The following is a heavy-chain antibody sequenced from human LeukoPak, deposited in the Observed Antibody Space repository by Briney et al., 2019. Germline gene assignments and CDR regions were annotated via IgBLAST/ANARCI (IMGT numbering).Heavy chain of an antibody. CDR2: IYTSGST. V-gene: IGHV4-4*07. CDR3: ARGVFGGVVPAALGYYYYYMDV. J-gene: IGHJ6*03. Sequence: PSETLSLTCTVSGGSISSYYWSWIRQPAGKGLEWIGRIYTSGSTNYNPSLKRRVTMSVDTSKNQFSLKLSSVTAADTAVYYCARGVFGGVVPAALGYYYYYMDVWGKGTTVTVSS. CDR1: GGSISSYY. D-gene: IGHD2-2*01.